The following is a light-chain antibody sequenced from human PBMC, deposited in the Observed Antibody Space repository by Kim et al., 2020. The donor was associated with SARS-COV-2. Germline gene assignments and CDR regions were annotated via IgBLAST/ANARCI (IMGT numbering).Light chain of an antibody. CDR3: QVWDSSSDNRV. J-gene: IGLJ3*02. V-gene: IGLV3-21*04. Sequence: SYELTQPPSVSVALGQTARITCGGNNIGSKSVHWYQQKPGQAPVLVIYYDSDRPSGIPERFSGSNSGNTATLTISRVEAGDEADYYCQVWDSSSDNRVFG. CDR2: YDS. CDR1: NIGSKS.